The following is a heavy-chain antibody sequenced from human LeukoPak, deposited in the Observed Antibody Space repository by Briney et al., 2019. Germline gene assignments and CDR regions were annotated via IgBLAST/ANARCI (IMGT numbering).Heavy chain of an antibody. CDR2: ISWNSGSI. J-gene: IGHJ5*02. CDR3: AKATHGYCTNGVCFLNWFDP. D-gene: IGHD2-8*01. CDR1: GFTFSSYV. Sequence: GGSLRLACAASGFTFSSYVMHWVRQAPGKGLEWVSGISWNSGSIGYADAVKGRFTISRDNAKNSLYVQMNSLRAEDTALYCCAKATHGYCTNGVCFLNWFDPWGQGTLVTVSS. V-gene: IGHV3-9*01.